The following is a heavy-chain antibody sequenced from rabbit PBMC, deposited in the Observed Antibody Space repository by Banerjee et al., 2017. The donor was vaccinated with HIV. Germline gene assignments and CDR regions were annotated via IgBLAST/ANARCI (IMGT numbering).Heavy chain of an antibody. CDR1: GFTLSSYY. CDR3: ARDGAGGSYFAL. Sequence: HLKESGGGLVQPGGSLKLSCKASGFTLSSYYMNWVRQAPGKGLEWIGYIDPVFGITYYANWVNGQFSISRENAQNTVFLQMTSLTAADTATYFCARDGAGGSYFALWGPGTLVTVS. CDR2: IDPVFGIT. V-gene: IGHV1S7*01. D-gene: IGHD8-1*01. J-gene: IGHJ4*01.